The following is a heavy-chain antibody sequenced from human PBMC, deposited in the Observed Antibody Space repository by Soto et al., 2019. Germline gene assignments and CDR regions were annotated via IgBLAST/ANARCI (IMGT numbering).Heavy chain of an antibody. J-gene: IGHJ6*03. V-gene: IGHV3-30*18. CDR2: ISYDGSNK. D-gene: IGHD2-2*01. Sequence: QVQLVESGGGVVQPGRSLRLSCAASGFTFSSYGMHWVRQAPGKGLEWVAVISYDGSNKYYADSVKGRFTISRDNSKNTLYLQMTSLRADDAAVDYCAKTVPAAPYYYYYMVVWGKGTTVTVSS. CDR3: AKTVPAAPYYYYYMVV. CDR1: GFTFSSYG.